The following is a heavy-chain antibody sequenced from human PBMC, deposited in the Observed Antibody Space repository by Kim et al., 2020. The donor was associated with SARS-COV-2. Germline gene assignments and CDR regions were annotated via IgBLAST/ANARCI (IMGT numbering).Heavy chain of an antibody. CDR1: GFTFSIYA. Sequence: GGSLRLSCAASGFTFSIYAIHWVRQAPGKGLEWVAVIPYDGRNEYYADSVKGRFTISRDNSKNTLYLQMNSLRAEDTAVYYCARDRRAVAMYYYGMDVWGQGTTVTVSS. CDR2: IPYDGRNE. J-gene: IGHJ6*02. D-gene: IGHD6-19*01. CDR3: ARDRRAVAMYYYGMDV. V-gene: IGHV3-30*04.